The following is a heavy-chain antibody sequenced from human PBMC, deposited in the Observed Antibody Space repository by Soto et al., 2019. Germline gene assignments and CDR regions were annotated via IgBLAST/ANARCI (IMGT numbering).Heavy chain of an antibody. J-gene: IGHJ4*02. CDR2: ISGGGSYI. CDR1: GFTFSDEN. CDR3: VRVRGRVVVVPGANRGDY. V-gene: IGHV3-21*06. D-gene: IGHD2-2*01. Sequence: PGGSLRLSCSASGFTFSDENMSWVRQVPGKGLEWVSGISGGGSYIFYADSVQGRFSISRDNPKNSLFLEMNSLRAEDTAVYYCVRVRGRVVVVPGANRGDYWGQGTLVTVSS.